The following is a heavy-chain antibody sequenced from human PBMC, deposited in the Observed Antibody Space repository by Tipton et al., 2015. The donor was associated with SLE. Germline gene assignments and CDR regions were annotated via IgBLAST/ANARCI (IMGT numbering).Heavy chain of an antibody. V-gene: IGHV4-39*07. Sequence: TLSLTCTVSGGSISSDYHYWGWIRQPPGKGLEWIGRVHSSGRTHCSPSLSSRVTVSVDTSKNQFSLKLSSVTAADTAVYYCARDLLRDSSGYHLDYWGQGTLVTVSS. D-gene: IGHD3-22*01. CDR3: ARDLLRDSSGYHLDY. J-gene: IGHJ4*02. CDR1: GGSISSDYHY. CDR2: VHSSGRT.